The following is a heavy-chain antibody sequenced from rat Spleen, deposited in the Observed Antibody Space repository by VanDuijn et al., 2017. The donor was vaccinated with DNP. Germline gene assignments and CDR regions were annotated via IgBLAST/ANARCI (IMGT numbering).Heavy chain of an antibody. Sequence: EVQLMESGGGLVQPGRSLKLSCVASGFTFSSYWMFWIRQAPGKGLEWVASIGSPAYAPYYADSVKGRFTISRDNAKSTLYLQMNTLRSEDMATYYCVRWNSGHFDYWGQGVMVTVSS. D-gene: IGHD4-3*01. CDR1: GFTFSSYW. CDR2: IGSPAYAP. V-gene: IGHV5-31*01. J-gene: IGHJ2*01. CDR3: VRWNSGHFDY.